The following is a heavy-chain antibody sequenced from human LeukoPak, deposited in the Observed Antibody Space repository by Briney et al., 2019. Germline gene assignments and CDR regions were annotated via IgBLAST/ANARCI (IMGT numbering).Heavy chain of an antibody. J-gene: IGHJ4*02. V-gene: IGHV3-21*01. CDR2: RSSDSRYI. CDR1: GFTFSSYS. Sequence: GGSLRLSCAASGFTFSSYSMTWVRQAPGKGLEWVSSRSSDSRYIYYADSVRGRFTISRDNAKNSLYLLMNSLRAEDTAVYYCARDRPTGASRLFVVQWGQGTLVTVSS. CDR3: ARDRPTGASRLFVVQ. D-gene: IGHD3-3*01.